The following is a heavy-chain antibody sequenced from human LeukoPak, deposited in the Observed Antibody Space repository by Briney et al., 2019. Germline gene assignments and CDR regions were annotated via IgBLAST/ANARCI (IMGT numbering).Heavy chain of an antibody. CDR1: GFTFSSYG. V-gene: IGHV3-33*01. D-gene: IGHD3-9*01. CDR3: ARDLLAGQFDY. CDR2: IWYDGSNK. Sequence: GGSLRLSCAASGFTFSSYGMHWVRQAPGKGLEWVAVIWYDGSNKYYADSVKGRFTFSRDNSKNTLYLQMNSLRAEDTAVYYCARDLLAGQFDYWGQGTLVTVSS. J-gene: IGHJ4*02.